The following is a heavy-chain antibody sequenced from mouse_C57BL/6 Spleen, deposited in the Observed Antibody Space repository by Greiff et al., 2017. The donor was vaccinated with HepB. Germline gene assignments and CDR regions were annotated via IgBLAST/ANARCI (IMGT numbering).Heavy chain of an antibody. CDR3: AREENYYGRDYAMDY. V-gene: IGHV1-52*01. CDR2: IDPSDSET. J-gene: IGHJ4*01. Sequence: QVQLQQPGAELVRPGSSVKLSCKASGYTFTSYWMHWVKQRPIQGLEWIGNIDPSDSETHYNQKFKDKATLTVDKSSSTAYMQLSSLTSEDSAVYYCAREENYYGRDYAMDYWGQGTSVTVSS. D-gene: IGHD1-1*01. CDR1: GYTFTSYW.